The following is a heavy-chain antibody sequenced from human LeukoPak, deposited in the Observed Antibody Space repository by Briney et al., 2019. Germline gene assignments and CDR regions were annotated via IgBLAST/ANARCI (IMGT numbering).Heavy chain of an antibody. CDR1: RYSFTSYW. V-gene: IGHV5-51*01. CDR3: ARPSNDSGGYVDAFDI. CDR2: IYPGDSDT. J-gene: IGHJ3*02. D-gene: IGHD3-22*01. Sequence: GESLKISCKGSRYSFTSYWIGWVRQMPGKGLEWMGIIYPGDSDTRYSPSFQGQVTISADKSISTAYLQWTSLKASDTAMYYCARPSNDSGGYVDAFDIWGQGTMVTVSS.